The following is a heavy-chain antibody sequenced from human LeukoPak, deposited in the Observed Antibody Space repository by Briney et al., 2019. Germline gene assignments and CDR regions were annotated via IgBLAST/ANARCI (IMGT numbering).Heavy chain of an antibody. V-gene: IGHV3-21*01. J-gene: IGHJ5*02. CDR2: ISSSGSYI. Sequence: GGSLRLSCAASAFTFSSYSMNWVRQAPGKGLEWVSSISSSGSYIYYADSVKGRFTISRDNAKNSLYLQMNSLRAEDTAVYYCARDSGSYWDWFDPWGKGTLVTVSS. CDR1: AFTFSSYS. CDR3: ARDSGSYWDWFDP. D-gene: IGHD1-26*01.